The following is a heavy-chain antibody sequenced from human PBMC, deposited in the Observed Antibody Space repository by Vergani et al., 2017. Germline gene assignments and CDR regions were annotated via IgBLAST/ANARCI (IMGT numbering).Heavy chain of an antibody. CDR1: GFTFDDYA. D-gene: IGHD5-12*01. J-gene: IGHJ4*02. CDR2: ISWNSGSI. V-gene: IGHV3-9*03. CDR3: AKDMGGYDYGPLVY. Sequence: EVQLVESGGGLVQPGRSLRLSCAASGFTFDDYAMHWVRQAPGKGLEWVSGISWNSGSIGYADSVKGRFTISRDNAKNSLYLQMNSLRAEDMALYYCAKDMGGYDYGPLVYWGQGTLVTVSS.